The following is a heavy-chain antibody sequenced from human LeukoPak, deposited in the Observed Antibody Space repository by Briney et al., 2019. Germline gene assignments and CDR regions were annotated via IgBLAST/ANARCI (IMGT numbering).Heavy chain of an antibody. CDR1: GFTFSSYE. Sequence: GGSLRLSCAASGFTFSSYEMNWIRQAPGKGLEWVSYISSSGSTIYYADSVKGRFTISRDNAKNSLYLQMNSLRAEDTAVYYCAREEHIVVVTAIPRTYYYYMDVWGKGTTVTISS. V-gene: IGHV3-48*03. J-gene: IGHJ6*03. CDR2: ISSSGSTI. CDR3: AREEHIVVVTAIPRTYYYYMDV. D-gene: IGHD2-21*02.